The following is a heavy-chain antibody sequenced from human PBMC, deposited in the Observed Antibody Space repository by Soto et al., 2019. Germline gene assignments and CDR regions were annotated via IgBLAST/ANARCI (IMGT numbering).Heavy chain of an antibody. CDR3: AKEAASLHLSTFDY. V-gene: IGHV3-30*18. D-gene: IGHD6-13*01. Sequence: GGSLRLSCAASGFTFSSYGMHWVRQAPGKGLEWVAVISYDGSNKYYADSVKGRFTISRDNSKNTLYLQMNSLRAEDTAVYYCAKEAASLHLSTFDYWGQGTLVTVSS. CDR1: GFTFSSYG. CDR2: ISYDGSNK. J-gene: IGHJ4*02.